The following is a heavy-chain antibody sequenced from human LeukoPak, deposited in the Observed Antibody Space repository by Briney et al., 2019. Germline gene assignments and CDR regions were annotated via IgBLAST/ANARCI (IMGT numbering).Heavy chain of an antibody. CDR3: AKASGWDNRDYFDY. CDR1: GFTFSTYA. J-gene: IGHJ4*02. Sequence: GGSLRLSCAASGFTFSTYAVHWVRQPPGKGLEWVALISYDGNNTYYADSVKGRFTISRDNAKNSLYLQMNSLRAEDTALYYCAKASGWDNRDYFDYWGQGTLVTVSS. CDR2: ISYDGNNT. V-gene: IGHV3-30-3*01. D-gene: IGHD1/OR15-1a*01.